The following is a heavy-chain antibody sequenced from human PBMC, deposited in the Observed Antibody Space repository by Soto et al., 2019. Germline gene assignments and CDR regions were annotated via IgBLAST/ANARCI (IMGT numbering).Heavy chain of an antibody. CDR2: VYSSGTT. CDR3: ARDIGSFAYGEGY. D-gene: IGHD3-10*01. V-gene: IGHV4-4*07. Sequence: PPETLSLTCSVSGGSINSYWWSWIRQPAGKGLEWIGRVYSSGTTDYNPSLNSRATMSVETSKNQFSLKLSSVTAADTAVYYCARDIGSFAYGEGYRGQGIQVTVSS. CDR1: GGSINSYW. J-gene: IGHJ4*02.